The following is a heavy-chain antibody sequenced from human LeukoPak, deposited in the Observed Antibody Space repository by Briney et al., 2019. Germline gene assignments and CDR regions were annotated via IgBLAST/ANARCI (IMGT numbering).Heavy chain of an antibody. J-gene: IGHJ4*02. Sequence: SETLSLTCTVSGGSISSYYWSWIRQPPGKGLEWIGYIYYSGSTYYNPSLKSRVTISVDTSKNQFSLKLSSVTAADTAVYYCAREGQTYYDSSGYYGGIDYWGQGTLVTVSS. CDR3: AREGQTYYDSSGYYGGIDY. CDR2: IYYSGST. D-gene: IGHD3-22*01. V-gene: IGHV4-59*12. CDR1: GGSISSYY.